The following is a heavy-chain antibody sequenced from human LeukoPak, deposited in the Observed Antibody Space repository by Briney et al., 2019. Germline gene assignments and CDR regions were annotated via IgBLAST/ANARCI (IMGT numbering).Heavy chain of an antibody. D-gene: IGHD3-3*01. Sequence: SETLSLTCTVSGGSISSGGYYWSWIRQHPGKGLEWIGYIYYSGSTYYNPSLKSRVTISVDTSKNQFSLKLSSVTAADTAVYYCARVSFGVGHNWFDPWGQGTLVTVSS. J-gene: IGHJ5*02. CDR3: ARVSFGVGHNWFDP. CDR2: IYYSGST. V-gene: IGHV4-31*03. CDR1: GGSISSGGYY.